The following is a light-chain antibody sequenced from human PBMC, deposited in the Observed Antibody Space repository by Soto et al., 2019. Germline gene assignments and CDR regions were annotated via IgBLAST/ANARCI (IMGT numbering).Light chain of an antibody. Sequence: SYELTQPPSVSVAPGQTARISCGANDMGSRSVHWYQQKPGQAPVLVVYDDSDRPSGIPERFSGSNSGITATLTISRVEVGDEADYYCQVWDSSSDHRVFGPGTKLTVL. CDR2: DDS. CDR3: QVWDSSSDHRV. CDR1: DMGSRS. V-gene: IGLV3-21*02. J-gene: IGLJ1*01.